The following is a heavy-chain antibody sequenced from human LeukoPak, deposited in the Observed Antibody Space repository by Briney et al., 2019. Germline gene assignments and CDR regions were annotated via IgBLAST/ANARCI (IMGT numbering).Heavy chain of an antibody. CDR1: GFSFSNYW. J-gene: IGHJ6*04. CDR3: AELGITMIGGV. Sequence: GGSLRLSCAASGFSFSNYWIYWVRQVPGKGLVWVSRISPDGKDTSHADSVKGRFTISRDNAKNSLYLQMNSLRAEDTAVYYCAELGITMIGGVWGKGTTVTISS. CDR2: ISPDGKDT. D-gene: IGHD3-10*02. V-gene: IGHV3-74*01.